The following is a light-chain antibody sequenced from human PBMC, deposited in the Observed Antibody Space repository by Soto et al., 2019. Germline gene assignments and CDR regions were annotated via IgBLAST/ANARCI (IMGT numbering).Light chain of an antibody. V-gene: IGLV1-40*01. CDR1: SSNIGAGYD. J-gene: IGLJ1*01. Sequence: QSVLTQPPSVSGAPGQRVTLSCTGSSSNIGAGYDVHWYQQLPGTAPKLLIYGNSNRPSGVPDRFSGSKSGTSASLAITGLQAEDEADYYCQSYDSSLSGPCVFGTGTKVTVL. CDR3: QSYDSSLSGPCV. CDR2: GNS.